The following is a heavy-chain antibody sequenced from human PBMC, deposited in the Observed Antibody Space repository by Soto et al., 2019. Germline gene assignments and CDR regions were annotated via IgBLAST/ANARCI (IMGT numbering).Heavy chain of an antibody. J-gene: IGHJ4*02. V-gene: IGHV1-3*01. Sequence: QVQLVQSGAERKKPGASVKVSCKASGYTFTSYAMHWVRQAPGQRLEWMGWINAGNGNTKYSQKFQGRVTITRDTSASTAYMELSSLRSEDTAVYYCARDFSWFGELIASDYWGQGTLVTVSS. CDR3: ARDFSWFGELIASDY. D-gene: IGHD3-10*01. CDR2: INAGNGNT. CDR1: GYTFTSYA.